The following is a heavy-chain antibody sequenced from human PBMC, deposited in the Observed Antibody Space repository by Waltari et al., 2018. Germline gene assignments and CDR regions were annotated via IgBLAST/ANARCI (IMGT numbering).Heavy chain of an antibody. D-gene: IGHD4-4*01. CDR1: GGSIVRAVSY. J-gene: IGHJ6*02. V-gene: IGHV4-31*01. CDR2: IDDSGSI. Sequence: VQLHESGTVLVNPSQSLYLTYTVSGGSIVRAVSYCNCICQHPGTGLEWIGYIDDSGSIYYNQSIKSLVTISVDTSKIQFSLKLSSVTAADTAVYYCAREPRLQDYGMDVWGQGTTVTVSS. CDR3: AREPRLQDYGMDV.